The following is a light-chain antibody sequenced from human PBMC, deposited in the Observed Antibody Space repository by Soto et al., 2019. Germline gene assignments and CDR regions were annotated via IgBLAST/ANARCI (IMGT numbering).Light chain of an antibody. Sequence: EIVLTQSPGTLSLSPGERATLSCRASQSVSSSYLAWYQQKPGQAPRLLMYGASSRATGIPDRFSGSGSGTDFPLTISSLEPEDFAVYYCQQYGSSITFGQGTRLEIK. CDR3: QQYGSSIT. CDR1: QSVSSSY. J-gene: IGKJ5*01. V-gene: IGKV3-20*01. CDR2: GAS.